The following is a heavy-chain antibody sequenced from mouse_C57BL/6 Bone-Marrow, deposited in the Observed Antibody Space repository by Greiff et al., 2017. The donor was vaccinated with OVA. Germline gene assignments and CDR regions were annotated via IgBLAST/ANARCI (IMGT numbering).Heavy chain of an antibody. D-gene: IGHD1-1*01. Sequence: QVQLQQPGAELVMPGASVKLSCKASGYTFTSYWMQWVKQRPGQGLEWIGEIDPSDSYTNYNQKFKGKSTLTVDKSSSTAYMQLSSLTSEDSAVYYCARSLRRSGGYWGQGTSVTVSS. J-gene: IGHJ4*01. CDR2: IDPSDSYT. CDR3: ARSLRRSGGY. CDR1: GYTFTSYW. V-gene: IGHV1-69*01.